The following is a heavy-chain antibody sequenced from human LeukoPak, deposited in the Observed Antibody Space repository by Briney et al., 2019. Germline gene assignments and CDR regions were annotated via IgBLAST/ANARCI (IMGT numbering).Heavy chain of an antibody. D-gene: IGHD1-26*01. CDR1: EFNFSSYA. CDR3: ASGMRVGPNI. Sequence: GGSLRLSCAASEFNFSSYAMHWVRQAPGKGLEWVYADSVKGRFTISRDNAKNSLYLQMNSLKAEDTAVYYCASGMRVGPNIWGQGTLVTVSS. V-gene: IGHV3-48*04. J-gene: IGHJ4*02.